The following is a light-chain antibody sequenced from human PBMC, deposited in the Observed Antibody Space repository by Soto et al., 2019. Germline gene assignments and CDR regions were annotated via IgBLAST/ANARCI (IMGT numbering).Light chain of an antibody. J-gene: IGKJ1*01. CDR2: DAS. CDR3: QSYNSAPWT. V-gene: IGKV1-27*01. Sequence: DIQMTQSPSSLSASVGDRVTITCRASQGIRTFLAWYQQKPGKVPKVMIYDASTLQSGVPSRFSGSGSGTDFTLTISSLQPEDVAVYYCQSYNSAPWTFGQGTKVEIK. CDR1: QGIRTF.